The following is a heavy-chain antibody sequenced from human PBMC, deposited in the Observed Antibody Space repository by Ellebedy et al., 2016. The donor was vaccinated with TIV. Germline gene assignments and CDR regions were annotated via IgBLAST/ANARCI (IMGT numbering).Heavy chain of an antibody. CDR2: IYYSGST. CDR1: GGSFSGYY. CDR3: ARFSFDRGGFYFGY. V-gene: IGHV4-59*01. D-gene: IGHD3-22*01. Sequence: SETLSLTCAVYGGSFSGYYWSWIRQPPGKGLEWIGYIYYSGSTNYNPSLKSRVTISVDTSKNQFSLKLSSVTASDTALYYCARFSFDRGGFYFGYWGQGILVTVSS. J-gene: IGHJ4*02.